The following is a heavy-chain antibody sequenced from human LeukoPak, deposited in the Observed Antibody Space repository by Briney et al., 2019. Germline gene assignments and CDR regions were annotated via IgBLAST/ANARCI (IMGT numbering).Heavy chain of an antibody. CDR2: VYYSGNT. CDR1: GGSISTTNYY. D-gene: IGHD3-3*01. CDR3: AGDRFLEWLSVGDAFDI. J-gene: IGHJ3*02. Sequence: SETLSLTCTVSGGSISTTNYYWAWIRQPPGKGLEWIGSVYYSGNTHYNPSLKSRVTISVDTSKNQFSRKLSSVTAADTAVYYCAGDRFLEWLSVGDAFDIWGQGTMVTVSS. V-gene: IGHV4-39*07.